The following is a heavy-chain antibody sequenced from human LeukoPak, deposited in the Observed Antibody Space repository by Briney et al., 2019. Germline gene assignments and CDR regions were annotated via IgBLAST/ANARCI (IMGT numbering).Heavy chain of an antibody. D-gene: IGHD3-16*02. Sequence: SETLSLTCAVYGGSFSGYSWSWFRKPPGKGLEWIGEINHSGSTNYNPSLKSRVTISVDTSKNQFSLKLSSVTAADTAVYYCARGPVGYTDYWGQGTLVTVSS. CDR2: INHSGST. J-gene: IGHJ4*02. CDR3: ARGPVGYTDY. CDR1: GGSFSGYS. V-gene: IGHV4-34*01.